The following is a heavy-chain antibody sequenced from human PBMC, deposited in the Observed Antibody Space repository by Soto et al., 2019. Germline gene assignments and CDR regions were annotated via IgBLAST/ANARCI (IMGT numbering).Heavy chain of an antibody. CDR3: ARYGGYCSSTSCYFAEYFQH. J-gene: IGHJ1*01. V-gene: IGHV4-59*08. D-gene: IGHD2-2*01. Sequence: PSETLSLTCTVSGGSISSYYWSWIRQPPGKGLEWIGYIYYSGSTNYNPSLKSRVTISVDTSKNQFSLKLSSVTAADTAAYYCARYGGYCSSTSCYFAEYFQHWGQGTLVTVSS. CDR1: GGSISSYY. CDR2: IYYSGST.